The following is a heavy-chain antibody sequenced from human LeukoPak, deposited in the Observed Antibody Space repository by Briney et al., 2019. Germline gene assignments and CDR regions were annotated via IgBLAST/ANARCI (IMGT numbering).Heavy chain of an antibody. CDR3: AKAQVEMATITPDFDY. Sequence: GGSLRLCCAASGFTFSSYAMRWVRQAPGKGLEWVSAISGSGGSTYYADSVKGRFTISRDNSKNTLYLQMNSLRAEDTAVYYCAKAQVEMATITPDFDYWGQGTLVTVSS. CDR2: ISGSGGST. J-gene: IGHJ4*02. CDR1: GFTFSSYA. V-gene: IGHV3-23*01. D-gene: IGHD5-24*01.